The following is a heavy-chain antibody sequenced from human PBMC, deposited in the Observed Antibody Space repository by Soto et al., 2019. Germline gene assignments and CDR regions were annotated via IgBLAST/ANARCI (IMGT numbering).Heavy chain of an antibody. CDR1: GFTVSSND. D-gene: IGHD3-22*01. Sequence: EVQLVESGGDLIQPGGSLRLSCAASGFTVSSNDMSWVRQAPGKGLEWVSLIYSSGSTHYADSVKGRFTISRDNSKNTVQRQMNTLRAEDTAVYYCARRPLNSNGAYWGQGTLVTVSS. CDR2: IYSSGST. CDR3: ARRPLNSNGAY. V-gene: IGHV3-53*01. J-gene: IGHJ4*02.